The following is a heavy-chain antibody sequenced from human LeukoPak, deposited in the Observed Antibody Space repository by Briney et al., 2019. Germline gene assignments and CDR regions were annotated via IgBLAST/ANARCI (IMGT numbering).Heavy chain of an antibody. CDR1: GFIFSEYW. D-gene: IGHD4-23*01. Sequence: GGSLRLSCAASGFIFSEYWMRWVRQAPGKGPEWVANMKEDGGEINYVDSVKGRFTISRDNAKNSLYLQMNRLRAEDTAVYYCVRDRGYSTFDYWGQGTLATVSS. CDR2: MKEDGGEI. CDR3: VRDRGYSTFDY. J-gene: IGHJ4*02. V-gene: IGHV3-7*01.